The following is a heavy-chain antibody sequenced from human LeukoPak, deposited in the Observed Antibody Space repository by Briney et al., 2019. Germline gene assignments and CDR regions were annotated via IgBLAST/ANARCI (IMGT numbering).Heavy chain of an antibody. CDR2: IHHSGST. Sequence: PSETLSLTXTVSGYSISSGYYWGWIRQPPGKGLEWIGSIHHSGSTYYKPSLKSRLTISVDTSKNQFSLKLSSVTAADTAVYYCATYSNYIDYWGQGTLVTVSS. CDR1: GYSISSGYY. V-gene: IGHV4-38-2*02. CDR3: ATYSNYIDY. D-gene: IGHD4-11*01. J-gene: IGHJ4*02.